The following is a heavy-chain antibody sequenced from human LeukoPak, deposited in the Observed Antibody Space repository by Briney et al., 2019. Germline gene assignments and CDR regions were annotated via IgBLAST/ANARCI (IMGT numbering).Heavy chain of an antibody. CDR3: ARETGSAVGSTDFDY. Sequence: GGSLRLSCAASGFTVSSNYMSWVRQAPGKGLEWVSVIYIGGSTFYADSVKGRFTISRDSSKNTLYLQMNSLRAEDTAVYYCARETGSAVGSTDFDYWGQGTLVTVSS. D-gene: IGHD4-17*01. J-gene: IGHJ4*02. V-gene: IGHV3-66*02. CDR1: GFTVSSNY. CDR2: IYIGGST.